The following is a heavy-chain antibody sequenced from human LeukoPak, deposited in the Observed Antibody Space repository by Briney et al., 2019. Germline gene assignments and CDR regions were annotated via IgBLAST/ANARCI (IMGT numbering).Heavy chain of an antibody. CDR2: LRGDGET. V-gene: IGHV3-23*01. CDR1: GFSFTNYA. D-gene: IGHD6-19*01. CDR3: ARASWVSNAEAVW. Sequence: GGSLRLSCAASGFSFTNYAMSWVRQAPARGPEWVSSLRGDGETFYADSAKGRFTLSRDDSRNTVYLQLNNLRVEDTAIYYCARASWVSNAEAVWWGQGTQVTVSP. J-gene: IGHJ4*02.